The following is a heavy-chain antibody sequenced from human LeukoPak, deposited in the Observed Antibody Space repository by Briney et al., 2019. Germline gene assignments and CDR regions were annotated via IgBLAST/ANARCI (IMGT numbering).Heavy chain of an antibody. J-gene: IGHJ4*02. CDR2: IYYTGST. Sequence: PSETLSLTCSVSGGCISGYYWSWIRQRPGKGLEWIGYIYYTGSTNYNPSFMSRVVMSVDTSNNHFSLRLYSVTAADTAIYYCAKYIRDSGTYYLDYWGQGTLVTVSS. D-gene: IGHD3-16*01. CDR3: AKYIRDSGTYYLDY. V-gene: IGHV4-59*01. CDR1: GGCISGYY.